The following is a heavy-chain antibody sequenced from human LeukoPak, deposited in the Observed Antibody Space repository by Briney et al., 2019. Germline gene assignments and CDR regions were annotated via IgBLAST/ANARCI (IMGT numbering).Heavy chain of an antibody. J-gene: IGHJ4*02. V-gene: IGHV1-58*02. CDR1: GFTSTRST. Sequence: SVKETLLSSGFTSTRSTIQGVRQARGQRLEWIGWIVLGSGSTDCAQTFQERVTITRDMSTSTAYIEVSSLTAEDTAVYYCATDNDYSDQQCLSRADYWGQGTLVTVSS. D-gene: IGHD4-17*01. CDR2: IVLGSGST. CDR3: ATDNDYSDQQCLSRADY.